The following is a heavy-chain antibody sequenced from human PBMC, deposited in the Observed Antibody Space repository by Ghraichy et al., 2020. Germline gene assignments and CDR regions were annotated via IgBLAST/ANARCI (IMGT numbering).Heavy chain of an antibody. D-gene: IGHD2-2*01. CDR3: AKNPRSCSCTSCSYFFDF. CDR2: ISGRGSST. Sequence: GGSLRLSCAASGFTFSSYSMSWVRQAPGKGLEWVSTISGRGSSTNYADLVKGRFTISRDNSKNTLYVQMNSLRAEDTAVFYCAKNPRSCSCTSCSYFFDFWGQGTLVTVSS. CDR1: GFTFSSYS. J-gene: IGHJ4*02. V-gene: IGHV3-23*01.